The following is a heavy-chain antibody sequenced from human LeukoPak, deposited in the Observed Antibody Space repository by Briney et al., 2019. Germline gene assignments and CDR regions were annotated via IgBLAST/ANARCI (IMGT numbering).Heavy chain of an antibody. J-gene: IGHJ4*02. D-gene: IGHD6-13*01. Sequence: GASVKVSCKASGGTFSSYAISWVRQAPGQGLEWMGAIIPIFGTANYAQKFQGRVTITADESTSTAYMELSSLRSEDTAVYYCARGGIAAAGYFDYWGQGTLVTVSS. CDR1: GGTFSSYA. CDR3: ARGGIAAAGYFDY. CDR2: IIPIFGTA. V-gene: IGHV1-69*13.